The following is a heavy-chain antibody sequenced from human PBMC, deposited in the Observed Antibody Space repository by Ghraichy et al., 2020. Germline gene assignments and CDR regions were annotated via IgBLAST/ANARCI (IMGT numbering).Heavy chain of an antibody. CDR1: DGSFSGYY. V-gene: IGHV4-34*01. Sequence: SETLSLTCAVYDGSFSGYYWSWVRQPPGKGLEWIGEVNHSGSTNYNPSLKSRVTISVDTSKNQFSLRLRSVTAADTAIYYCARGKSGSPSGFDYWGQGTLVTVSS. CDR3: ARGKSGSPSGFDY. CDR2: VNHSGST. D-gene: IGHD1-26*01. J-gene: IGHJ4*02.